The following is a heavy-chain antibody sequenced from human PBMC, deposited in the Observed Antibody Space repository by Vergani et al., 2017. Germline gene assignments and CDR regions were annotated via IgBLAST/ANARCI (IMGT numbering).Heavy chain of an antibody. V-gene: IGHV3-33*08. CDR2: IWYDGNKK. CDR3: ARDLAKGAFDS. CDR1: GFTFSSYW. J-gene: IGHJ4*02. Sequence: VQLVESGGGLVQPGGSLRLSCAASGFTFSSYWMSWVRQAPGKGLEWVAVIWYDGNKKDYTDSVKGRFTISRDNSKNTVYLQMNSLTAEDTAVYYCARDLAKGAFDSWGQGTLVTVSS. D-gene: IGHD3-16*01.